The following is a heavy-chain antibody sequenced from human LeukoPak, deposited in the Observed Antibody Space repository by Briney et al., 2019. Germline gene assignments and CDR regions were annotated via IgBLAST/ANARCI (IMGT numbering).Heavy chain of an antibody. Sequence: PSETLSLTCTVSGGSISSSSYYWGWIRQPPGKGLEWIGSIYYSGSTYYNPSLKSRVTISVDTSKNQFSLKLGSVTAADTAVYYCARQGTRSGPIDYWGQGTLVTVSS. J-gene: IGHJ4*02. V-gene: IGHV4-39*01. D-gene: IGHD6-19*01. CDR1: GGSISSSSYY. CDR2: IYYSGST. CDR3: ARQGTRSGPIDY.